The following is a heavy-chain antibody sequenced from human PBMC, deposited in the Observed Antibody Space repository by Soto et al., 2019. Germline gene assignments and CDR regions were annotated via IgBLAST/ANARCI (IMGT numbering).Heavy chain of an antibody. Sequence: QVQLQESGPGLVKPSGTLSLTCADSGGSISSSNWWSWVRQPPGKGLEWIGEIYHSGSTNYNPSLKSRVTITVDKSKNQFSLKLSSVTAADTAVYYCARCEQQLGHANGYFDLWGRGTLVTVSS. J-gene: IGHJ2*01. CDR1: GGSISSSNW. CDR2: IYHSGST. CDR3: ARCEQQLGHANGYFDL. V-gene: IGHV4-4*02. D-gene: IGHD6-13*01.